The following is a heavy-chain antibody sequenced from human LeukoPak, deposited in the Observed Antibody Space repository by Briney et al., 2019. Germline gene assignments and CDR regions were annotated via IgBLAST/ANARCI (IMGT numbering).Heavy chain of an antibody. CDR1: GGSISSHY. V-gene: IGHV4-59*11. CDR2: VHYSGST. J-gene: IGHJ4*02. Sequence: SETLSLTCTVSGGSISSHYWSWIRQPPGKGLEWIGYVHYSGSTNSKPSLKSRVTISVDTSKNQFSLKLSSVTAADTAIYYCARGRASPPCFFDYWGQGALVTVSS. CDR3: ARGRASPPCFFDY.